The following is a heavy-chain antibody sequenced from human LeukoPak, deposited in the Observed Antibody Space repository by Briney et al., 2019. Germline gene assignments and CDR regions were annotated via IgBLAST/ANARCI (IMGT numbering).Heavy chain of an antibody. Sequence: GESLKISCKGSGYSFTGYWIGWVRQMPGKGLEWMGIIYPGDSDTRYSPSFQGQVTISADKSISTAYLQWSSLKASDTAMYYCARRPNIAAAGWHFDYWGQGTLVTVSS. CDR2: IYPGDSDT. J-gene: IGHJ4*02. D-gene: IGHD6-13*01. CDR3: ARRPNIAAAGWHFDY. V-gene: IGHV5-51*01. CDR1: GYSFTGYW.